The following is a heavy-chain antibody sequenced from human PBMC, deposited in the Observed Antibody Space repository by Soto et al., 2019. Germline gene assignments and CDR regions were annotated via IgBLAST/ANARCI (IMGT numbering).Heavy chain of an antibody. CDR1: GGTFSKDA. CDR2: LIPVFGSP. J-gene: IGHJ6*02. CDR3: TRVLGYTFEPGKTRYYAMDV. D-gene: IGHD5-18*01. V-gene: IGHV1-69*01. Sequence: QVQLVQSGAEVKKPGSSVTVSCKTSGGTFSKDAINWVRQAPGQGLEWMGLLIPVFGSPIYAQKFQGRIRITAGESTRTAFMDLSSLRSEDTAVYYCTRVLGYTFEPGKTRYYAMDVWGQGTTVSVSS.